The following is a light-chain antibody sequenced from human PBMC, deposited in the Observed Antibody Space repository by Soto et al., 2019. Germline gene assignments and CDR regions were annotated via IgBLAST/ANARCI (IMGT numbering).Light chain of an antibody. Sequence: EIVLTQSPGTLSLSPGDRATLSCRASQSVSSSYLAWYQQKPGQAPGLLIYGASSRATGIPDRFSGSGSGTDFTLTISRLDPEDFAVDYCQQYGRSPGTFGQGTKGEVK. CDR1: QSVSSSY. J-gene: IGKJ1*01. CDR2: GAS. V-gene: IGKV3-20*01. CDR3: QQYGRSPGT.